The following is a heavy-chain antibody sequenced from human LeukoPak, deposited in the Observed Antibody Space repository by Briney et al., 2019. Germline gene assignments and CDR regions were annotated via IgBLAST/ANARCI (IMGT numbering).Heavy chain of an antibody. CDR1: GFTFSSYA. Sequence: GGSLRLSCAASGFTFSSYAMTWVRQAPGKGLEWVSGISGRGGSTYYADSVKDRFTISRDNSKNTLYLQMNSLRAEDTAVYYCAKDGAGDWPDAFDIWGQGTKVTVSS. J-gene: IGHJ3*02. CDR3: AKDGAGDWPDAFDI. V-gene: IGHV3-23*01. CDR2: ISGRGGST. D-gene: IGHD2-21*02.